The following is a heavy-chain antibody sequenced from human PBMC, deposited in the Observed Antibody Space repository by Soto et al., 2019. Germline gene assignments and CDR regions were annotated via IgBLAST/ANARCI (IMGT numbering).Heavy chain of an antibody. CDR3: ARRVDTAMVHQSPWFDP. V-gene: IGHV1-69*01. Sequence: ASVKVSCKGSGYTFTSYGISWVRQAPGQGLEWMGWIIAIFGKANYAQKFQGRVTMTADESTSTAYMELSSLRSEDTAVYYCARRVDTAMVHQSPWFDPWGQGTLVTVSS. CDR2: IIAIFGKA. D-gene: IGHD5-18*01. CDR1: GYTFTSYG. J-gene: IGHJ5*02.